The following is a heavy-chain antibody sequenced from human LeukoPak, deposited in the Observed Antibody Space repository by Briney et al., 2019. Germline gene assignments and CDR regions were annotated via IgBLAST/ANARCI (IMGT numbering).Heavy chain of an antibody. J-gene: IGHJ1*01. D-gene: IGHD2-21*01. CDR1: GYTFTGYY. CDR3: ARDLVVLMRNFQH. V-gene: IGHV1-2*02. Sequence: GASVEVSCKASGYTFTGYYMHWVRQAPGQGLEWMGWINPNSGGTNYAQKFQGRVTMTRDTSISTAYMELSRLRSDDTAVYYCARDLVVLMRNFQHWGQGTLVTVSS. CDR2: INPNSGGT.